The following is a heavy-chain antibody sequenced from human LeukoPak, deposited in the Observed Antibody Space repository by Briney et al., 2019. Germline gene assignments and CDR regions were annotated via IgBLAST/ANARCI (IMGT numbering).Heavy chain of an antibody. J-gene: IGHJ3*02. CDR3: AKPCSPGYFDAFDI. V-gene: IGHV3-9*01. CDR1: GFTFDDYA. CDR2: ISWNSGSI. D-gene: IGHD2-15*01. Sequence: GGSLRLSCAASGFTFDDYAMHWVRQAPGKGLEWVSGISWNSGSIGYADSVKGRFTISRDNAKNSLYLQMNSLRAEDTALYYCAKPCSPGYFDAFDIWGQGTMVTVSS.